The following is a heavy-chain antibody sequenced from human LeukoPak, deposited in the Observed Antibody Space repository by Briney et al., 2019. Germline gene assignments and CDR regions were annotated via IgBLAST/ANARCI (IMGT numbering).Heavy chain of an antibody. CDR2: IIPIFGTA. CDR1: GGTFSSYA. J-gene: IGHJ4*02. CDR3: ATSSGGYIDY. D-gene: IGHD3-10*01. V-gene: IGHV1-69*05. Sequence: ASVKVSSKASGGTFSSYAISWVRQAPGQGLEWMGGIIPIFGTANYAQKFQGRVTITTDESTSTAYMELSSLRSEDTAVYYCATSSGGYIDYWGQGTLVTVSS.